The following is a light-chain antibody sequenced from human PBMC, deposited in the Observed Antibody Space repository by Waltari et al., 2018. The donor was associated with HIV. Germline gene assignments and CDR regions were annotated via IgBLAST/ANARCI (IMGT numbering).Light chain of an antibody. J-gene: IGKJ2*01. CDR1: QSVSSY. CDR2: GAS. CDR3: QQYGASVT. Sequence: EIVLTQSPATLSLSPGERATLSCRASQSVSSYLAWYQQKPGQAPRLLIYGASSRATGIPARFSGSGSGTDFTLTISRLEPEDFALYYCQQYGASVTFGQGTKLAI. V-gene: IGKV3-20*01.